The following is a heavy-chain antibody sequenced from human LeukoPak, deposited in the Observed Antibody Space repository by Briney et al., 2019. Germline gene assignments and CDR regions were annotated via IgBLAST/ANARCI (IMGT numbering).Heavy chain of an antibody. CDR3: AKMYYYDSTGYTFSFDY. V-gene: IGHV3-74*01. D-gene: IGHD3-22*01. Sequence: GGSLRLSCAASGFTFSNYWIYWVRQVPGKGLVWVSRISPDGKDTSHADSVKGRFTISRDNSKNTLYLQMNSLRAEDTAVYYCAKMYYYDSTGYTFSFDYWGQGTLVTVSS. CDR2: ISPDGKDT. J-gene: IGHJ4*02. CDR1: GFTFSNYW.